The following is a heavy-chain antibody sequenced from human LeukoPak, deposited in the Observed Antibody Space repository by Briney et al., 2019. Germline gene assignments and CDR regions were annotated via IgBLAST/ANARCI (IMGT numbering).Heavy chain of an antibody. CDR3: ASNVLLTADDAFDI. D-gene: IGHD3-10*01. Sequence: SETLSLTCTVSGDSISNYYWSWIRQPPGKGLEWIGYTYYSGSTNYNPSLKSRVTISVDTSKNQFSLKLSSVTAADTAVYYCASNVLLTADDAFDIWGQGTMVTVSS. CDR1: GDSISNYY. CDR2: TYYSGST. J-gene: IGHJ3*02. V-gene: IGHV4-59*01.